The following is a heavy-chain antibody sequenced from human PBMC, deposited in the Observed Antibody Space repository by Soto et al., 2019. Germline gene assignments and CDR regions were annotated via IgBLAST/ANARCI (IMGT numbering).Heavy chain of an antibody. J-gene: IGHJ5*02. CDR1: GFTFSSYS. V-gene: IGHV3-48*01. Sequence: GGSLRLSCAASGFTFSSYSMNWVRQAPGKGLEWVSYISSSSSTIYYADSVKGRFTISRDNAKNSLYLQMNSLRAEDTAVYYCARDRRRQKSETNWFDPWGQGTLVTVSS. D-gene: IGHD6-25*01. CDR2: ISSSSSTI. CDR3: ARDRRRQKSETNWFDP.